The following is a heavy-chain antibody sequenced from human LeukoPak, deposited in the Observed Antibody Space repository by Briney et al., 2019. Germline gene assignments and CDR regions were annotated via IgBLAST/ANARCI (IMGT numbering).Heavy chain of an antibody. CDR1: GGSISSSSYY. CDR2: IYYSGST. Sequence: SETLSRTCTVSGGSISSSSYYWGWIRQPPGKGRGWMGSIYYSGSTYDNPSLKSRVTISVGTSKNQFSLKLSSVTAADTAVYYCARLNCSSTSCLGAFDIWGQGTMVTVSS. J-gene: IGHJ3*02. CDR3: ARLNCSSTSCLGAFDI. D-gene: IGHD2-2*01. V-gene: IGHV4-39*01.